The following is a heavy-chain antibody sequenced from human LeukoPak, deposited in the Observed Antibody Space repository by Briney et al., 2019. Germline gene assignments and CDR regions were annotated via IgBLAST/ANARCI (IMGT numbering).Heavy chain of an antibody. CDR3: ASGPPGYYDSSGYQEYFQH. V-gene: IGHV1-2*02. Sequence: GASVKVSCKASGYTFTGYYMHWVRQAPGQGLEWMGWINPNSGGTNYAQKFQGRVTMTRDTSISTAYMELSRLRSDDTAVYYCASGPPGYYDSSGYQEYFQHWGQGTLATVSS. J-gene: IGHJ1*01. CDR2: INPNSGGT. D-gene: IGHD3-22*01. CDR1: GYTFTGYY.